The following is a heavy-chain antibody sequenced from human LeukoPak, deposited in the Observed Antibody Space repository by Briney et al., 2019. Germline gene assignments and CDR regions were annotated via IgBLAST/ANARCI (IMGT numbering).Heavy chain of an antibody. CDR2: IYYHGTT. Sequence: LETLSLTCTVSGGSISSSISYWGWIRQPPGKGLEWIGSIYYHGTTYYNPSLKSRVTISVDTSKNQFSLKLSSVTAADTAVYYCARNLLVGATLDYWGQGTLVTVSS. V-gene: IGHV4-39*07. CDR1: GGSISSSISY. J-gene: IGHJ4*02. D-gene: IGHD1-26*01. CDR3: ARNLLVGATLDY.